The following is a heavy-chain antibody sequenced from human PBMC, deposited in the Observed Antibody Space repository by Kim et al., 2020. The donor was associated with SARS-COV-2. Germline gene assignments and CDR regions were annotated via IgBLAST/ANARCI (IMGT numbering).Heavy chain of an antibody. D-gene: IGHD2-8*01. CDR2: I. Sequence: ISYACSGKGRFSISSDNAKKRVYLQMRSLTAEDSALYYCARVYGPYTLEVWGQGTMVTVSS. V-gene: IGHV3-74*01. J-gene: IGHJ3*01. CDR3: ARVYGPYTLEV.